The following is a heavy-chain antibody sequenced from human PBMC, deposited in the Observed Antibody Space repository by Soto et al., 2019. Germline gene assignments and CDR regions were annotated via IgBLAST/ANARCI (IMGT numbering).Heavy chain of an antibody. CDR3: AREGEVVAATLRRLYFDY. CDR2: IIPIFGTA. CDR1: GGTCSSYA. V-gene: IGHV1-69*06. J-gene: IGHJ4*02. D-gene: IGHD2-15*01. Sequence: SVKVSCKASGGTCSSYAISWVRQAPGQGLEWMGGIIPIFGTANYAQRFQGRVTITADKSTSTAYMELSSLRSEDTAVYYCAREGEVVAATLRRLYFDYWGQGTLVTVSS.